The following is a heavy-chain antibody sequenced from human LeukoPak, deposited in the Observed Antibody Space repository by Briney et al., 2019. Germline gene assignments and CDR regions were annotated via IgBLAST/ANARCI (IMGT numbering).Heavy chain of an antibody. V-gene: IGHV4-39*07. CDR3: ARAMVRGVTYFDY. J-gene: IGHJ4*03. CDR1: GGSISSSSYY. Sequence: SETLSLTCTVFGGSISSSSYYWGWIRQPPGKGLEWIGSIYYSGSTYYNPSLKSRVTISVDTSKNQFSLKLSSVTAADTAVYYCARAMVRGVTYFDYWGQGTMVTVSS. D-gene: IGHD3-10*01. CDR2: IYYSGST.